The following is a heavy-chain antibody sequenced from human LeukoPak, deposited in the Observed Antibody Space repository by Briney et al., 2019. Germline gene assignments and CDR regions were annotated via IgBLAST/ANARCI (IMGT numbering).Heavy chain of an antibody. V-gene: IGHV4-38-2*02. D-gene: IGHD1-1*01. Sequence: PSETLSLTCTVSSYSISSGYYWGWIRQPPGKGLEWIGSIYFSGSIYYSGSTYYNPSLKSRVTISEDTSKNQFSLKLSFVTAADTAVYYCARGMGNWEPPPVRWFDPWGQGTLVTVSS. CDR1: SYSISSGYY. CDR3: ARGMGNWEPPPVRWFDP. J-gene: IGHJ5*02. CDR2: IYFSGSIYYSGST.